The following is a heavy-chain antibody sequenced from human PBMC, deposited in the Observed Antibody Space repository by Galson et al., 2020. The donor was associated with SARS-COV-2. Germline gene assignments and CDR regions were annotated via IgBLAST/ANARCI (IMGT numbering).Heavy chain of an antibody. J-gene: IGHJ6*02. CDR1: GFTFDDYT. CDR3: AKDSAPYCGGDCYGGFHYYYYGMDV. CDR2: ISWDGGST. V-gene: IGHV3-43*01. Sequence: GGSLRLSCAASGFTFDDYTMHWVRQAPGKGLEWVSLISWDGGSTYYADSVKGRFTISRDNSKNSLYLQMNSLRTEDTALYYCAKDSAPYCGGDCYGGFHYYYYGMDVWGQGTTVTVSS. D-gene: IGHD2-21*02.